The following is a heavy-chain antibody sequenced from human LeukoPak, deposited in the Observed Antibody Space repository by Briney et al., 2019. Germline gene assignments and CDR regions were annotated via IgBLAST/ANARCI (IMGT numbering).Heavy chain of an antibody. V-gene: IGHV3-30-3*01. D-gene: IGHD6-13*01. Sequence: PGRSLRLSCAASGFTFSDFPVHWVRQAPGKGLEWVAVISHDGSNKYYADSVRGRFTISRDNSKNTLYLQMNSLGAEDTAVYYCVRDGIPYSTSAGTYLQHWGQGMLVIVSS. CDR1: GFTFSDFP. J-gene: IGHJ1*01. CDR2: ISHDGSNK. CDR3: VRDGIPYSTSAGTYLQH.